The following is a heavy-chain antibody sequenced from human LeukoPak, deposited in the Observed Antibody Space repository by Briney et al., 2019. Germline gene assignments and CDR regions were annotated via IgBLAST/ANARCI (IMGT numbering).Heavy chain of an antibody. V-gene: IGHV3-48*01. Sequence: GGSLRLPCAASGFSFSTSSMSWVRQTPGKGRECISYIRGSSTTIYYADSVKGRFTISRDNARNSLYLQMNDLRAEDTGVYFCARDARSHCGTDACYGPYFDYWGQGSLVTVSS. CDR1: GFSFSTSS. J-gene: IGHJ4*02. D-gene: IGHD2-2*01. CDR3: ARDARSHCGTDACYGPYFDY. CDR2: IRGSSTTI.